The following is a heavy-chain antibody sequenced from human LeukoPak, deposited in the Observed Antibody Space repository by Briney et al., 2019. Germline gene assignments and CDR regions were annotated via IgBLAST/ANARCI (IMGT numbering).Heavy chain of an antibody. D-gene: IGHD3-3*01. CDR1: GFTFSDYY. Sequence: GGSLRLSCAASGFTFSDYYMSWIRQAPGKGLEWVSYISSSDNIIYYADSVKGRFTISRDNAKNSLYLQMNSLRVEDTAVYYCAKDPTIFGVVMAYFDYWGQGTLVTVSS. V-gene: IGHV3-11*04. CDR2: ISSSDNII. J-gene: IGHJ4*02. CDR3: AKDPTIFGVVMAYFDY.